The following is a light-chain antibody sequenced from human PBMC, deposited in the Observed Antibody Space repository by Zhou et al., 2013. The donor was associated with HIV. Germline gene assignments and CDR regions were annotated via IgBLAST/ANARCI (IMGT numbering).Light chain of an antibody. Sequence: EIVLTQSPATLSVTPGERATLSCRASQSVSNYIAWYQQKPGQAPGLLIYGASTRATGIPARFSGSGSGTDFTLTINNLQSEDFAVYYCQQYNDWPPAFGPGTKVHIK. J-gene: IGKJ3*01. CDR1: QSVSNY. V-gene: IGKV3-15*01. CDR2: GAS. CDR3: QQYNDWPPA.